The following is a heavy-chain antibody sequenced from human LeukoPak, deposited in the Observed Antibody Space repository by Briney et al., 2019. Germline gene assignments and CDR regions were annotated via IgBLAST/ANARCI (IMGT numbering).Heavy chain of an antibody. CDR3: ARDLSSGSYSHFDY. D-gene: IGHD1-26*01. V-gene: IGHV3-48*03. CDR1: GFTFSSYE. J-gene: IGHJ4*02. Sequence: GGSLRLSCAASGFTFSSYEMNWVRQAPGKGLEWVSYISSSGSTIYYADSVKGRFTISRDNAKNTLYLQMDSLRAEDTALYYCARDLSSGSYSHFDYWGQGTLVTVSS. CDR2: ISSSGSTI.